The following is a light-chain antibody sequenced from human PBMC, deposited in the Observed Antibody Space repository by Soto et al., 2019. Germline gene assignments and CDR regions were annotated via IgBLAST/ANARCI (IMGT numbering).Light chain of an antibody. CDR1: SSDVGGYNY. CDR3: SSYGGSNNLI. J-gene: IGLJ2*01. Sequence: QSALTQPHSASGSPGQSVTISCTGTSSDVGGYNYVSWYHQHPGKAPKLMIYDVSERPSGVPDRFSGSKSGNTASQTVSGLQAEDEADYCCSSYGGSNNLIFGGGTKLTVL. CDR2: DVS. V-gene: IGLV2-8*01.